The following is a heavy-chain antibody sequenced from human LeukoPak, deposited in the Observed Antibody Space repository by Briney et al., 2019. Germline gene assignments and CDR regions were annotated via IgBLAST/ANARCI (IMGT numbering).Heavy chain of an antibody. Sequence: GASVKVSCKASGYTFTGYYMHWVRQAPGQGLEWMGWINPNSGGTNYAQKFQGRVTMTRDTSISTAYMELSRLRSDDTAVYYCARKLGSSWGGNYFDYWGQGTLVTVSS. CDR3: ARKLGSSWGGNYFDY. J-gene: IGHJ4*02. CDR2: INPNSGGT. D-gene: IGHD6-13*01. CDR1: GYTFTGYY. V-gene: IGHV1-2*02.